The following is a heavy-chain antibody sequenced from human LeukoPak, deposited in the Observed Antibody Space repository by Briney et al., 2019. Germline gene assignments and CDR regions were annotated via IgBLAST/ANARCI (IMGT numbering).Heavy chain of an antibody. D-gene: IGHD3-10*01. CDR2: IYYSGST. V-gene: IGHV4-59*08. CDR1: GGSISSYY. Sequence: SETLSLTCTVSGGSISSYYWSWIRQPPGKGLGWIGYIYYSGSTNYNPSLKSRVTISVDTSKNQFSLKLSSVTAADTAVYYCARRSGRNYYGSGSYYNEWSFDYWGQGTLVTVSS. J-gene: IGHJ4*02. CDR3: ARRSGRNYYGSGSYYNEWSFDY.